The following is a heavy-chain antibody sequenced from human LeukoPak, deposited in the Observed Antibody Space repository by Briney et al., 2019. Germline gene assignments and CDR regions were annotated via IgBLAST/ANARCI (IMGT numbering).Heavy chain of an antibody. J-gene: IGHJ4*02. CDR3: ARAPTGVLGPTPAGY. D-gene: IGHD1-26*01. CDR1: GFTSSSYA. Sequence: GGSLRLSCAASGFTSSSYAMSWVRQAPGKGLEWVSSISNSSSYIFYADSMKGRFTISRNNAENSLYLQMSSLRAEDTAVYYCARAPTGVLGPTPAGYWGQGTLVTVSS. V-gene: IGHV3-21*01. CDR2: ISNSSSYI.